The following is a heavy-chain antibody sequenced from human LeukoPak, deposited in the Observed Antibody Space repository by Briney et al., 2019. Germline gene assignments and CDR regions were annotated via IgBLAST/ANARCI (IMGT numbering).Heavy chain of an antibody. CDR1: GGSISSSSYY. J-gene: IGHJ6*03. D-gene: IGHD6-6*01. Sequence: SETLSLTCTVSGGSISSSSYYWGWIRQPPGKGLEWIGSIYYSGSTYYNPSLKSRVTISVDTSKNQFSLKLSSVTAADTAVYYCARDLPRGSIAAYYYYMDVWGKGTTVTVSS. V-gene: IGHV4-39*07. CDR2: IYYSGST. CDR3: ARDLPRGSIAAYYYYMDV.